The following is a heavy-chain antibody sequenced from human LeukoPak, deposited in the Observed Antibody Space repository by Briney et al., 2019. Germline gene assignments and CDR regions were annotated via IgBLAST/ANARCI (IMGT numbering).Heavy chain of an antibody. Sequence: ASVTVSFTSSGYSFTYYYIHWVRQAPGQGLEWMGWISTNSGGTNYAQNFQGMVTMTRDTSITTAYMELSGLTSDDTALYYCARSYGGTSKYFDYWGQGTLVTVSS. CDR3: ARSYGGTSKYFDY. CDR2: ISTNSGGT. V-gene: IGHV1-2*02. D-gene: IGHD4-23*01. CDR1: GYSFTYYY. J-gene: IGHJ4*02.